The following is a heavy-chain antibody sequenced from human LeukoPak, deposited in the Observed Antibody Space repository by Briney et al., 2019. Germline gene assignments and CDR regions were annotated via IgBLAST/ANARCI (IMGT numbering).Heavy chain of an antibody. CDR3: ARGRYDFWSGYYFDY. V-gene: IGHV4-61*02. J-gene: IGHJ4*02. D-gene: IGHD3-3*01. Sequence: PSQTLSLTCTVSGGSISSGSYYWSWIRQPAGKGLEWIGRIYTSGSTNYNPSHKSRVTISVDTSKNQFSLKLSSVTAADTAVYYCARGRYDFWSGYYFDYWGQGTLVTVSS. CDR2: IYTSGST. CDR1: GGSISSGSYY.